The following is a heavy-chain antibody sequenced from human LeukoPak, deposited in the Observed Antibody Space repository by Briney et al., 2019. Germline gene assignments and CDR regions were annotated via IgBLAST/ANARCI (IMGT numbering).Heavy chain of an antibody. J-gene: IGHJ4*02. V-gene: IGHV3-23*01. Sequence: GGSLRLSCAASGFTFSSYAMTWVRQAPGKGLEWVAAINGGGGNTYYADSVKGRFTISRDNSKNTLYLQMNSLRAEDTAVYYCAKEPDYGDYFDYWGQGTLVTVSS. CDR1: GFTFSSYA. CDR2: INGGGGNT. D-gene: IGHD4-17*01. CDR3: AKEPDYGDYFDY.